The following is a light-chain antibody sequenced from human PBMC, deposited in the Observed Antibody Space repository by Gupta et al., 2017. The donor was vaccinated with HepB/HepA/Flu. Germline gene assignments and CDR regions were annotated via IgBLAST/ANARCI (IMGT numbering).Light chain of an antibody. J-gene: IGLJ3*02. CDR2: DVT. V-gene: IGLV2-14*03. Sequence: QSALPQTPSVSGSPGEPITISCTGTSSDVGGYNSVSWYQQYPGKAPKLLIYDVTARPSGISTRFSASKSGNTASLTISGLQTEDEADYFCSSFTRSTSTLVLFGGGTKVTVL. CDR3: SSFTRSTSTLVL. CDR1: SSDVGGYNS.